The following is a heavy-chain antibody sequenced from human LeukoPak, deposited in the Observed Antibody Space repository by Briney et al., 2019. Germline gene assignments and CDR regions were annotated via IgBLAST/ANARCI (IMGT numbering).Heavy chain of an antibody. Sequence: GGSLTLSCVDSGFPFSTYSMIWLRQAPGKGLEWVSYISSSSSYIYYGDSVKGRFTISRDNAKNSLYLQMNSLRAEDTAVYYCARGDYGDYPPDYWGQGTLVTVSS. V-gene: IGHV3-21*04. J-gene: IGHJ4*02. CDR1: GFPFSTYS. D-gene: IGHD4-17*01. CDR2: ISSSSSYI. CDR3: ARGDYGDYPPDY.